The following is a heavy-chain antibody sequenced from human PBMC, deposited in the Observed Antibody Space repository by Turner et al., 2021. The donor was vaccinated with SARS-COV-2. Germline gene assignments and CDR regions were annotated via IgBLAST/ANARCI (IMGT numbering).Heavy chain of an antibody. CDR3: ASIAAADPKYYHYYGMDV. V-gene: IGHV3-21*01. CDR2: ICSSSSYI. Sequence: EVRLVASGGGMFKPGGSLSLSCAAPGFTLSSYSMNWVRQASGKGLELVSTICSSSSYIYYADSVKGRFTISRDNAKNSLYLQMNSLRAEDTAVYYCASIAAADPKYYHYYGMDVWGQGTTVTVSS. J-gene: IGHJ6*02. D-gene: IGHD6-13*01. CDR1: GFTLSSYS.